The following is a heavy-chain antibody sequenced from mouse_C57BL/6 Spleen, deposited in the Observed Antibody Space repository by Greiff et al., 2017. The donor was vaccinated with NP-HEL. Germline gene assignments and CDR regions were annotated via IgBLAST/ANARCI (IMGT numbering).Heavy chain of an antibody. V-gene: IGHV5-6*01. Sequence: EVKLVESGGDLVKPGGSLKLSCAASGFTFSSYGMSWVRQTPDKRLAWVATISSGGSYTYYPDSVKGRFTISRDNAKNTLYLQMSSLKSEDTAMYYCARQVTTVVEGYAMDYWGQGTSVTVSS. J-gene: IGHJ4*01. CDR3: ARQVTTVVEGYAMDY. CDR2: ISSGGSYT. D-gene: IGHD1-1*01. CDR1: GFTFSSYG.